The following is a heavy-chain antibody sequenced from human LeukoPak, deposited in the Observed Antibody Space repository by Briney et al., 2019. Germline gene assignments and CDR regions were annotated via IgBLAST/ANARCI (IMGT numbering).Heavy chain of an antibody. CDR3: ARDPSRSCAGGNCFSS. V-gene: IGHV4-39*07. Sequence: SETLSLTCTVSGESISTSSYYWGWIRQPPGKALGWIGSVFFSGNTYYEPSLKSRVTISVATSTNQFSLNVRSVSAADTAVYYCARDPSRSCAGGNCFSSWGQGTLVIVSS. CDR1: GESISTSSYY. CDR2: VFFSGNT. J-gene: IGHJ5*02. D-gene: IGHD2-15*01.